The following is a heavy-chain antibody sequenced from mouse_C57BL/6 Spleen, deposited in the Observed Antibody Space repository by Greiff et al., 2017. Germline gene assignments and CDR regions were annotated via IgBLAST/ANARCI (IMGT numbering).Heavy chain of an antibody. Sequence: VQLQEESGPGLVAPSQSLSITCTVSGFSLTSYGVSWVRQPPGKGLEWLGVIWGDGSTNYHSALISRLSISKDNSKSQVFLKLNSLQTDDTATYYCAKEDDYDAPNYYAMDYWGQGTSVTVSS. J-gene: IGHJ4*01. D-gene: IGHD2-4*01. V-gene: IGHV2-3*01. CDR2: IWGDGST. CDR3: AKEDDYDAPNYYAMDY. CDR1: GFSLTSYG.